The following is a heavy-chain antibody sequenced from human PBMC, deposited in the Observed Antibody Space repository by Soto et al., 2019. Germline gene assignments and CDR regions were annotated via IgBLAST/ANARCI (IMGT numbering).Heavy chain of an antibody. CDR3: ARGRTWGARDFDY. CDR1: GYTFDTYG. V-gene: IGHV1-18*01. CDR2: ISAYNGHT. J-gene: IGHJ4*02. Sequence: QVQLVQSGSEVKRPGASVRVSYKASGYTFDTYGISWVRQAPGQGLEWMGWISAYNGHTDYAQRFQGRVTMTTDTSTNTVSLELRGLRSDDTAVYYCARGRTWGARDFDYWGQGTLVTVSS. D-gene: IGHD3-16*01.